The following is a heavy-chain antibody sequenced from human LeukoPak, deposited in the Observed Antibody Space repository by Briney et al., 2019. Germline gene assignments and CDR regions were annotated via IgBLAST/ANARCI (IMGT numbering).Heavy chain of an antibody. Sequence: GGSLRLSCAASGFTFSSYAMHWVRQALGKGLEWVAVISYDGSNKYYADSVKGRFTISRDNSKNTLYLQMNSLRAEDTAVYYCARGLIVVVPAADYWGQGTLVTVSS. CDR2: ISYDGSNK. CDR3: ARGLIVVVPAADY. J-gene: IGHJ4*02. V-gene: IGHV3-30-3*01. CDR1: GFTFSSYA. D-gene: IGHD2-2*01.